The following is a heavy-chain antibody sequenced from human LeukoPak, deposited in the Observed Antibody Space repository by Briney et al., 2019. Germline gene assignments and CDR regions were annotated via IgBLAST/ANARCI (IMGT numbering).Heavy chain of an antibody. Sequence: SETLSLICTVSGGSISSSSYYWGWICQPPGKGLERIGSIYYSGSTYYNPSLKSRVTISVDTSKNQFSLKLSSVTAADTAVYYCARDSTMGTVWGKGTTVTVSS. J-gene: IGHJ6*04. CDR2: IYYSGST. V-gene: IGHV4-39*07. D-gene: IGHD3-10*01. CDR3: ARDSTMGTV. CDR1: GGSISSSSYY.